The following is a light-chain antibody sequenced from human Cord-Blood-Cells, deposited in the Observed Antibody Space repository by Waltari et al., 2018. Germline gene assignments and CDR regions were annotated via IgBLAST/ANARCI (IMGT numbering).Light chain of an antibody. Sequence: DIQMTQSPSSLSASVGDRVTITCRASQSISSYLNWYQQKPGKAPKLLIYAASSLQRWVPSRFSGSGSGTDFTLTISSLQPEDFATYYCQQSYSTPITFVQGTRLEIK. V-gene: IGKV1-39*01. CDR3: QQSYSTPIT. CDR1: QSISSY. J-gene: IGKJ5*01. CDR2: AAS.